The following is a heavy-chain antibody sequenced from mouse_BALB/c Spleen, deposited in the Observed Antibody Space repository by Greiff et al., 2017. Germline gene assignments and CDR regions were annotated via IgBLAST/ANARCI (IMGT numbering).Heavy chain of an antibody. CDR2: IHYSGST. V-gene: IGHV3-1*02. CDR3: ARRTMICAMDY. D-gene: IGHD2-4*01. Sequence: DVQLQESGPDLVKPSQSLSLTCTVTGYSITSGYSWHWIRQFPGNKLAWMGYIHYSGSTNYNPSLKSRISITRDTSKNQFFLQLNSVTTEDTATYNCARRTMICAMDYWGQGTSVTVSA. CDR1: GYSITSGYS. J-gene: IGHJ4*01.